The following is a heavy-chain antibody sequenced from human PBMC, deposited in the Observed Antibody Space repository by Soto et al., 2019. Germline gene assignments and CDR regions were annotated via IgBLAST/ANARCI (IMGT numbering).Heavy chain of an antibody. V-gene: IGHV3-33*01. Sequence: GGSRLSCAASGFTFSSYGMHWVRQAPGKGLEWVAVIWYDGSNKYYADSVKGRFTISRDNSKNTLYLQMNSLRAEDTAVYYCARDGVDRTSCPYYWGQGTLVTVSS. D-gene: IGHD2-2*01. J-gene: IGHJ4*02. CDR3: ARDGVDRTSCPYY. CDR1: GFTFSSYG. CDR2: IWYDGSNK.